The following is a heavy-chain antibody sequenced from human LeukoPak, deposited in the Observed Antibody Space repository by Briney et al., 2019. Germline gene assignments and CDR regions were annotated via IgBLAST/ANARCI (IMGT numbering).Heavy chain of an antibody. CDR1: GGTFSSYA. Sequence: GASVKVSCKASGGTFSSYAISWVRQAPGQGLEWMGRIIPILGIANYAQKFQGRVTITADKSTSTAYMELSSLRSEDTAVYYCATDILTGYFDYWGQGTLVTVSS. D-gene: IGHD3-9*01. J-gene: IGHJ4*02. CDR2: IIPILGIA. V-gene: IGHV1-69*04. CDR3: ATDILTGYFDY.